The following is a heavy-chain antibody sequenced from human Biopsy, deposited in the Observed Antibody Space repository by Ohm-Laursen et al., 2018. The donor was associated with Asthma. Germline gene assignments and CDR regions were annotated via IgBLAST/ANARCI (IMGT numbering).Heavy chain of an antibody. V-gene: IGHV1-18*04. Sequence: ASVKVSCNASGYPFIGYHIHWMRQAPGQGLGWMGWISAYNGNTNYAQKLQGRVTMTTDTSTSAAYMELRSLRSDDTAVYYCARDGPVGAPSDYWGQGTLVTVSS. CDR3: ARDGPVGAPSDY. D-gene: IGHD1-26*01. J-gene: IGHJ4*02. CDR1: GYPFIGYH. CDR2: ISAYNGNT.